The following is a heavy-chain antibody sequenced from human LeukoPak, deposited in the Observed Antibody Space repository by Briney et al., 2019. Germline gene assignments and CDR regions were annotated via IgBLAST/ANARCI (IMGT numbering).Heavy chain of an antibody. V-gene: IGHV4-34*01. CDR3: ARSLVVVITTRGEFVY. Sequence: PSETLSLTCAVYGGSFSGYYWSWIRQPPGKGLEWIGAINHSGSTNYNPSLKSRVTISVDTSKNQFSLKLSSVTAADTAVYYCARSLVVVITTRGEFVYWGQGTLVTVSS. CDR1: GGSFSGYY. J-gene: IGHJ4*02. D-gene: IGHD3-22*01. CDR2: INHSGST.